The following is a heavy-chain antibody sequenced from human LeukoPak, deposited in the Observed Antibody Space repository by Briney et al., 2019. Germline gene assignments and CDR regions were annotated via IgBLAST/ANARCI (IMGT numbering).Heavy chain of an antibody. CDR1: GGSVSSGSYY. CDR2: IYYSGST. Sequence: SETLSLTCTVSGGSVSSGSYYWSWIRQPPGTGLEWIGYIYYSGSTNYNPSLKSRVTISVDTSKNQFSLKLSSVTAADTAVYYCARLGGGDYYDSSGYYYRDGAFDIWGQGTMVTVSS. CDR3: ARLGGGDYYDSSGYYYRDGAFDI. V-gene: IGHV4-61*01. D-gene: IGHD3-22*01. J-gene: IGHJ3*02.